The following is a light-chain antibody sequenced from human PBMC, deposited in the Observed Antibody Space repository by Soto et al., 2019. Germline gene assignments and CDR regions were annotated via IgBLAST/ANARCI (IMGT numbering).Light chain of an antibody. Sequence: EIVLTQSPATLSLSPGERATLSCGASESVSRYYLGWYQQKPGLAPRLLIYDVSNRATGIPDRFSGSGSGTDFTLTISRLEPEDFAVYYCQQYGTSLPFGGGTKVEIK. CDR2: DVS. V-gene: IGKV3D-20*01. CDR3: QQYGTSLP. J-gene: IGKJ4*01. CDR1: ESVSRYY.